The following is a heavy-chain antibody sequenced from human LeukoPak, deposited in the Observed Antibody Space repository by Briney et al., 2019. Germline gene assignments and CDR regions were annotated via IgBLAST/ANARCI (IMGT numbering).Heavy chain of an antibody. J-gene: IGHJ4*02. CDR1: GFSFSIYS. D-gene: IGHD4-17*01. V-gene: IGHV3-21*03. CDR2: ISSSSSYI. Sequence: GSLRLPCAASGFSFSIYSMNWVRQAPGKGLEWVSSISSSSSYIYYADSVKGRFTISRDNAKNSLFLQMNSLRVEDTAIYYCTRVPYGDYWFSDYWGQGTLVTVSS. CDR3: TRVPYGDYWFSDY.